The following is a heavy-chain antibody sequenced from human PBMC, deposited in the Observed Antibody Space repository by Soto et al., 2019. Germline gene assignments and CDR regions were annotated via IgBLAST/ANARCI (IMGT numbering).Heavy chain of an antibody. V-gene: IGHV4-61*01. CDR1: GDSISGGSYY. Sequence: QVQLQESGPGLVKTSKTLSLTCSVSGDSISGGSYYWSWIRRPPGKGLEWIGYIYHSGSTNYNPSLKSRVTISLDTSKNQFSLNLRSVTAADTAVYYCARAVSFGESDSWGQGILVTVSS. D-gene: IGHD3-10*01. CDR3: ARAVSFGESDS. J-gene: IGHJ4*02. CDR2: IYHSGST.